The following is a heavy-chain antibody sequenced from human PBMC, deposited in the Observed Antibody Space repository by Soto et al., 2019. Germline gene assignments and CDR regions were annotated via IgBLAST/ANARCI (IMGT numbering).Heavy chain of an antibody. D-gene: IGHD2-15*01. CDR1: GGTFSSYA. V-gene: IGHV1-69*01. CDR2: IIPIFGTA. Sequence: QVQLVQSGAEVKKPGSSVKVSCKASGGTFSSYAISWVRQAPGQGLEWMGGIIPIFGTANYAQKFQVRVTITADESTSTAYMELSSLRSEDTAVYYCARGYCSGGSCALHYYYYGMDVWGQGTTVTVSS. CDR3: ARGYCSGGSCALHYYYYGMDV. J-gene: IGHJ6*02.